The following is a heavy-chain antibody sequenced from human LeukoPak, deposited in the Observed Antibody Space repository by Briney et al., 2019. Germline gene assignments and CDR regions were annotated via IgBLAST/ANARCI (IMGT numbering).Heavy chain of an antibody. J-gene: IGHJ3*01. Sequence: ASVKVSCKVSGYTLAELSIHWVRQAPGKGLEWMGGSNLDHGETVYAPNFQGRVTMTEETSTGTAYMEVSSLRSDDTAVYYCATEVKKQLLQGDAFDVWGQGTMISVSS. CDR3: ATEVKKQLLQGDAFDV. V-gene: IGHV1-24*01. CDR1: GYTLAELS. D-gene: IGHD2-2*01. CDR2: SNLDHGET.